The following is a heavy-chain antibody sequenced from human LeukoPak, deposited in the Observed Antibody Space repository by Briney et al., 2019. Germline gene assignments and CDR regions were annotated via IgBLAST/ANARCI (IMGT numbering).Heavy chain of an antibody. V-gene: IGHV3-48*02. CDR3: ASHYFGSRGSYAEYFQH. CDR2: ISSSSRTI. CDR1: GFTFSRYI. J-gene: IGHJ1*01. Sequence: PWGSLRLSCAASGFTFSRYIMNWVRQAPGKGLEWTSYISSSSRTIHYADSVKGRFTISRDNAENSLDLQMNSLRDEDTAVYYCASHYFGSRGSYAEYFQHWGQGALVIVSS. D-gene: IGHD3-22*01.